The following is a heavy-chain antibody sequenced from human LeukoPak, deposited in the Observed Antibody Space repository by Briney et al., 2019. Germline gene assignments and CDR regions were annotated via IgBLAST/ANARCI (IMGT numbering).Heavy chain of an antibody. V-gene: IGHV3-21*01. Sequence: GGSLRLPCAASGFTFSIYNMNWVRQAPGKGLEWVSSISISSSYIYYADSVKGRFTISRDDAKNSLYLQMNSLRAEDTAVYFCARAHCSGGRCYYYYGMDVWGQGTTVTVSS. J-gene: IGHJ6*02. CDR1: GFTFSIYN. CDR3: ARAHCSGGRCYYYYGMDV. D-gene: IGHD2-15*01. CDR2: ISISSSYI.